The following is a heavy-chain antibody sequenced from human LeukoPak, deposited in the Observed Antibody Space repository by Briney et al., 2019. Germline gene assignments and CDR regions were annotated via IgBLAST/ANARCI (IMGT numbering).Heavy chain of an antibody. CDR3: ARDPPTSGWPGSFDY. D-gene: IGHD6-19*01. CDR2: ISGSSSYI. CDR1: GFTFSSYS. Sequence: GGSLRLSCAASGFTFSSYSMNWVRQAPGKGLEWVSSISGSSSYIYYADSVKGRFTISRDNAKNSLYLQMNSLRAEDTAVYYCARDPPTSGWPGSFDYWGQGTLVTVSS. J-gene: IGHJ4*02. V-gene: IGHV3-21*01.